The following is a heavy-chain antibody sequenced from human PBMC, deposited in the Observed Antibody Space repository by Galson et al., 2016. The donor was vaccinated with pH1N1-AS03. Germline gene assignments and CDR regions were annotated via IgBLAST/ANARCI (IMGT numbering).Heavy chain of an antibody. Sequence: SGAEVKQPGESLKISCQGSGYNFTNYWIGWLRQMPGKGPELMGIISPGDSDMRYNPSFQGQVAMSADKSISAAYLQWSSLKASDTAIYYCARTSGSRTSPIDSWGQGALVTVSS. D-gene: IGHD3-10*01. J-gene: IGHJ4*02. CDR2: ISPGDSDM. CDR1: GYNFTNYW. V-gene: IGHV5-51*01. CDR3: ARTSGSRTSPIDS.